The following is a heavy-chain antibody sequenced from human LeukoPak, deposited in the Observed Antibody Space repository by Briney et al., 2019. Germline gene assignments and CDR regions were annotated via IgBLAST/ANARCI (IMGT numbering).Heavy chain of an antibody. D-gene: IGHD3-10*01. CDR3: ARGRKSGYGSGSYYTKFDY. J-gene: IGHJ4*02. CDR1: GGSFSGYY. V-gene: IGHV4-34*01. CDR2: INHSGST. Sequence: SETLSLTCAVYGGSFSGYYWSWIRQLPGKGLAWIGEINHSGSTNYNPSLKSRVTISVDTSKNQFSLKLSSVTAADTAVYYCARGRKSGYGSGSYYTKFDYWGQGTLVTVSS.